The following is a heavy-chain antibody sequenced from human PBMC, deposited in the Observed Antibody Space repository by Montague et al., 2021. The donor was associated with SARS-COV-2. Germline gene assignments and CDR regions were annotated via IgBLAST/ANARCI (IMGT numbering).Heavy chain of an antibody. J-gene: IGHJ5*02. CDR3: ARMPDQVWLDH. Sequence: PALVKPTQTLTLTCTFSGFSLSTSGMCVSWIRQPPEKALEWLAVIDWDXDKSYSTSLKTRLTISKGTSKNQVVLTMTNMDPVDTATYYCARMPDQVWLDHWGQGILVTVSS. D-gene: IGHD2-2*01. CDR2: IDWDXDK. V-gene: IGHV2-70*01. CDR1: GFSLSTSGMC.